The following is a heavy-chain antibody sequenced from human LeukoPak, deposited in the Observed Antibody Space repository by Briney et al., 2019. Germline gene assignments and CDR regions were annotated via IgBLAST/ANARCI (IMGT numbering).Heavy chain of an antibody. D-gene: IGHD2-15*01. J-gene: IGHJ6*03. CDR1: GFTFSSYG. CDR3: ARAVVVVAATLSRSYYMDV. CDR2: ISYDGSNK. Sequence: PGGSLRLSCAASGFTFSSYGMHWVRQAPGKGLEWVAVISYDGSNKYYADSVKGRFTISRDNSKNTLYLQMNSLRAEDTAVYYCARAVVVVAATLSRSYYMDVWGKGTTVTVSS. V-gene: IGHV3-30*19.